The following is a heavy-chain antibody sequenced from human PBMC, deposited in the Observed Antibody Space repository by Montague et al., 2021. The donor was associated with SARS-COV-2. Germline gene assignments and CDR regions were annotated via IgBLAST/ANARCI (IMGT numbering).Heavy chain of an antibody. Sequence: SLRLSCAASGFTFNKYSMNWVRQAPGKGLEWVSSISTSSLYIYYTDSVKGRFTVARANAKNSLFLEMNSLRVEDTAVHYCARAHSGSYSVGGDAFDIWGQGTLVTVSS. CDR3: ARAHSGSYSVGGDAFDI. CDR1: GFTFNKYS. V-gene: IGHV3-21*01. D-gene: IGHD5/OR15-5a*01. J-gene: IGHJ3*02. CDR2: ISTSSLYI.